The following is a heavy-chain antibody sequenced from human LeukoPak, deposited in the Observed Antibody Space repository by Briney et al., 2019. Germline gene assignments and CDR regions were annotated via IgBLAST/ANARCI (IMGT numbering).Heavy chain of an antibody. J-gene: IGHJ4*02. CDR1: GFTFSSYE. Sequence: SGGSLRLSCAASGFTFSSYEMNWVRQAPGKGLEWVSYISSSGSTIYYADSVKGRFTISRDNAKNSLYLQMNSLRAEDTAVYYCARDKGPHYDSSGYYYFDYWGQGTLVTVSS. V-gene: IGHV3-48*03. CDR2: ISSSGSTI. D-gene: IGHD3-22*01. CDR3: ARDKGPHYDSSGYYYFDY.